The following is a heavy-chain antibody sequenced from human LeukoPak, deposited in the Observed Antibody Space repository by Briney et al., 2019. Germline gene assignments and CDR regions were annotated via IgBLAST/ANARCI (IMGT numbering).Heavy chain of an antibody. V-gene: IGHV3-74*01. CDR3: ARGDEVGGAFDI. J-gene: IGHJ3*02. CDR2: INSDGSST. Sequence: PGGSLRLSCAASGFTFSSYWMHWVRQAPGKGLVWVSRINSDGSSTSYADSVKGRFTISRDNAKNTLYLQMNSLRAEDTAVYYCARGDEVGGAFDIWGQGTMVTVSS. CDR1: GFTFSSYW.